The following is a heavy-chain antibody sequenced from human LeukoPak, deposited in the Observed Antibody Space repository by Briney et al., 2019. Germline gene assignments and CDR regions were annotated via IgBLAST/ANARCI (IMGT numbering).Heavy chain of an antibody. D-gene: IGHD3-10*01. CDR1: GFTFNNYA. CDR2: VWFDESKK. Sequence: GGSLRLSCAASGFTFNNYAMHWVRQAPGKGLEWVAIVWFDESKKFYADSVKGRFSISRDNSKNTLFLKMNRLRPEDTAVYYCAKGAMVRGVSPKKNWFDPWGQGTLVTVSS. J-gene: IGHJ5*02. CDR3: AKGAMVRGVSPKKNWFDP. V-gene: IGHV3-30*02.